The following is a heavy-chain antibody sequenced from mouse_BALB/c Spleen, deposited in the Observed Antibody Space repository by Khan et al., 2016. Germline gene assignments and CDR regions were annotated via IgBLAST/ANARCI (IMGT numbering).Heavy chain of an antibody. Sequence: EVELVESGGGLVQPGGSLKLSCAASGFTFSSYGMSWVRQTPDKRLELVATINSNGGSTYYPDSVKGRFTISRDNAKNTLYLQMSSLKAEDTAMFYCARGVTTVAYWRQGTLVTVSA. D-gene: IGHD2-12*01. V-gene: IGHV5-6-3*01. J-gene: IGHJ3*01. CDR2: INSNGGST. CDR1: GFTFSSYG. CDR3: ARGVTTVAY.